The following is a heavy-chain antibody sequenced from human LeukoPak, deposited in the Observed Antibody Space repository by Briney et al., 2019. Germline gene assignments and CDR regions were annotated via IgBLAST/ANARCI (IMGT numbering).Heavy chain of an antibody. Sequence: QTGGSLRLSCAASGFTFSSYAMSWVRQAPGKGLEWVSAISGSGGSTYYADSVKGRFTISRDNSKNTLYLQMNSLRAEDTAVYYCARDPQYSYDDTGTFDSWGQGTLVTVSS. CDR3: ARDPQYSYDDTGTFDS. D-gene: IGHD3-22*01. V-gene: IGHV3-23*01. J-gene: IGHJ4*02. CDR2: ISGSGGST. CDR1: GFTFSSYA.